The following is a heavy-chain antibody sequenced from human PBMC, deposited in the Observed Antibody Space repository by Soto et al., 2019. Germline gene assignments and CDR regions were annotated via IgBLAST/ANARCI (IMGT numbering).Heavy chain of an antibody. D-gene: IGHD3-22*01. V-gene: IGHV4-39*01. CDR2: IYYSGST. CDR1: GGSISSSSYY. CDR3: ARPTYYYDSSGYYYPSVPFDI. Sequence: PSETLSLTCTVSGGSISSSSYYWGWIRQPPGKGLEWIGSIYYSGSTYYNQSLKSRVTISVDTSKNQFSLKLSSVTAADTAVYYCARPTYYYDSSGYYYPSVPFDIWGQGTMVTVSS. J-gene: IGHJ3*02.